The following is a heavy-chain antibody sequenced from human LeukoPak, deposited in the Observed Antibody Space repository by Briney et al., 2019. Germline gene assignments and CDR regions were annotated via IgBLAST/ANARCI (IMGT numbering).Heavy chain of an antibody. D-gene: IGHD1-7*01. V-gene: IGHV5-51*01. CDR2: IYPGDFDT. CDR1: GYSFTSYW. CDR3: ARLYWNYVSHFDY. J-gene: IGHJ4*02. Sequence: GESLKISCKGSGYSFTSYWIGWGRQMPGKGLEGMGIIYPGDFDTIYSPSFQGQVTISADKSISTAYLQWSSLKASDTAMYYCARLYWNYVSHFDYWGQGTLVTVSS.